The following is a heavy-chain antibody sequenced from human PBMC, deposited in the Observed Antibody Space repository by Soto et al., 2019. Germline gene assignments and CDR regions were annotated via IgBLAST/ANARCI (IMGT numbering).Heavy chain of an antibody. CDR3: AQASTMIVG. V-gene: IGHV3-23*01. CDR2: ISGGGIST. D-gene: IGHD3-22*01. J-gene: IGHJ4*02. Sequence: AGSLRLSCAASGFNFGSHAMAWVRQAPGKGLEWVSGISGGGISTFYAGSVRGRFTISRDNSKNMLFLEMNRLRVEDTAVYYCAQASTMIVGWGQGTLVTVSS. CDR1: GFNFGSHA.